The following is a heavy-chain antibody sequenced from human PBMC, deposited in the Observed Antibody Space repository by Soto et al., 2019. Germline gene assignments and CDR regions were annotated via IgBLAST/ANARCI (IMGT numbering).Heavy chain of an antibody. V-gene: IGHV5-51*01. CDR1: GYSFTRYW. J-gene: IGHJ6*02. CDR2: IYPGDSDT. Sequence: GASLKLSYKGSGYSFTRYWIGWVRQMPGKGLEWMGIIYPGDSDTRYSPSFQGQVTISADKSISTAYLQWSSLKASDTAMYYCARPSIAVAGTYYYGMDVWGQGTTVTVSS. D-gene: IGHD6-19*01. CDR3: ARPSIAVAGTYYYGMDV.